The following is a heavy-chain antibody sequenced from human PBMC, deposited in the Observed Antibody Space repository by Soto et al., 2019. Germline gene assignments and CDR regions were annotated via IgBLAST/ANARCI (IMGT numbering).Heavy chain of an antibody. V-gene: IGHV4-31*03. CDR1: GGSISSGGYY. CDR3: ARVPLTYYYDSSGYFRHMDV. CDR2: IYYSGST. D-gene: IGHD3-22*01. J-gene: IGHJ6*02. Sequence: SETLSLTCTVSGGSISSGGYYWSWIRQHPGKGLEWIGYIYYSGSTYYNPSLKSRVTISVDTSKNQFSLKLSSVTAADTAVYYCARVPLTYYYDSSGYFRHMDVWGQGTTVTVSS.